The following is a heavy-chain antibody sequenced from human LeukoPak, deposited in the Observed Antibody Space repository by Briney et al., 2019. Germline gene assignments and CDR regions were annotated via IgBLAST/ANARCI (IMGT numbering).Heavy chain of an antibody. V-gene: IGHV3-23*01. CDR2: ISGRGIST. CDR1: GFTFSSYA. D-gene: IGHD1-26*01. Sequence: PGGSLRLSCAASGFTFSSYAMSWVRQAPGKGLEWVSSISGRGISTYYADSVKGRFTISRDNSKNTLYLQMNSLRAEDTAVYYCATGWVVGTIPPFDSWGQGTLVAVSS. CDR3: ATGWVVGTIPPFDS. J-gene: IGHJ4*02.